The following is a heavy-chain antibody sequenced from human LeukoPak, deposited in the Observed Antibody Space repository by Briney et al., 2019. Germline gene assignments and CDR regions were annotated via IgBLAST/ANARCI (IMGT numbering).Heavy chain of an antibody. Sequence: GGSLRLSCAASGFTVSSNYMNWVRQAPGKGLEWVSVIYSGGSTYYADSVKGRFTISRDNSKNTLYLQMNSLRAEDTAVYYCARAKYSSSCFDYWGQGTLVTVSS. J-gene: IGHJ4*02. D-gene: IGHD6-13*01. CDR1: GFTVSSNY. V-gene: IGHV3-53*01. CDR3: ARAKYSSSCFDY. CDR2: IYSGGST.